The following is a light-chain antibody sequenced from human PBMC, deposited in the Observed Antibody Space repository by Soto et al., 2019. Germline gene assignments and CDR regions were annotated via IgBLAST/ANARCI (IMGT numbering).Light chain of an antibody. CDR1: QTLSTNS. V-gene: IGKV3-20*01. J-gene: IGKJ3*01. Sequence: EIVLTQSPGTLSLSPGERATLSCRASQTLSTNSLAWYQQRPGQTPRLLVYAASTRDTDIPDRSNGSGSGTDFALTISRLEPEDFALYYCQQYNDSPLTFGPGTKVDIK. CDR2: AAS. CDR3: QQYNDSPLT.